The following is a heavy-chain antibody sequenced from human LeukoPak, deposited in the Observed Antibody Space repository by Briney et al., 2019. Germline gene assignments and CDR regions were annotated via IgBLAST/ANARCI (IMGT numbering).Heavy chain of an antibody. CDR2: IYTSGST. D-gene: IGHD6-19*01. Sequence: PSETLSLTCTVSGGSISSGSYYWSWIRQPAGKGLEWIGRIYTSGSTNYNPSVKSRVTISVDTSKNQFSLKLSSVTAADTAVYYCAREYSHPGIAVDWFDPWGQGTLVTVSS. J-gene: IGHJ5*02. V-gene: IGHV4-61*02. CDR3: AREYSHPGIAVDWFDP. CDR1: GGSISSGSYY.